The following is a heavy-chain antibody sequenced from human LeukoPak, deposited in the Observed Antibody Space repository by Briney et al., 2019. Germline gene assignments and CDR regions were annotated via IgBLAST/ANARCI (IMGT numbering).Heavy chain of an antibody. V-gene: IGHV3-23*01. CDR2: ISGSGGST. D-gene: IGHD2-21*01. J-gene: IGHJ4*02. Sequence: GGSLRLSCAASGFTFSSYAMSWVRQAPGKGLEWVSAISGSGGSTYYADSVKGRFIISRDNSKNTLYLQMNSLRAEDTAVYYCAPWARSNCLVYWGQGTLVTVSS. CDR3: APWARSNCLVY. CDR1: GFTFSSYA.